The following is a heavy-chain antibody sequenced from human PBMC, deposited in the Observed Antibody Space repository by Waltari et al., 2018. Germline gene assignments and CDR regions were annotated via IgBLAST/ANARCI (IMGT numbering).Heavy chain of an antibody. D-gene: IGHD6-19*01. CDR2: IYYSGST. CDR1: GGSISSSSYY. J-gene: IGHJ4*02. Sequence: QLQLQESGPGLVKPSETLSLTCTVSGGSISSSSYYWGWIRQPPGKGLEWIGSIYYSGSTYYSPSLKSRVTISVDTSKNQFSLKLSSVTAADTAVYYCARLFGAAVAGPAPYYFDYWGQGTLVTVSS. V-gene: IGHV4-39*07. CDR3: ARLFGAAVAGPAPYYFDY.